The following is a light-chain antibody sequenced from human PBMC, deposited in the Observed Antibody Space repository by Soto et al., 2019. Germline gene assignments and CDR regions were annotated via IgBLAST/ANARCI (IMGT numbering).Light chain of an antibody. Sequence: DIQMTQSPSSLSASVGDRVTITCRASQSISSYLNWYQQKPGKAPKLLIYAASSLQSGVPSRFSGSGSGTDFTLTISSLQPEDFATYYCQQSYSIPPTLGQGTKV. CDR3: QQSYSIPPT. J-gene: IGKJ1*01. CDR2: AAS. V-gene: IGKV1-39*01. CDR1: QSISSY.